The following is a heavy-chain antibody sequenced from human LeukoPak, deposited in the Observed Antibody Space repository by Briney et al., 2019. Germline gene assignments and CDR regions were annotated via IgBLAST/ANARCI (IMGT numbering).Heavy chain of an antibody. J-gene: IGHJ5*02. Sequence: SQTLSLTCAASGGSISSGGYSWGWLRQPPGKGLEWSGYIYPSGSTYYNPSLKSRVTISVDSSKNQFSLKLSSVTAADTDVYYGARGYYGSGNRGRIDAWGQGTLVTVSS. CDR3: ARGYYGSGNRGRIDA. V-gene: IGHV4-30-2*01. CDR1: GGSISSGGYS. D-gene: IGHD3-10*01. CDR2: IYPSGST.